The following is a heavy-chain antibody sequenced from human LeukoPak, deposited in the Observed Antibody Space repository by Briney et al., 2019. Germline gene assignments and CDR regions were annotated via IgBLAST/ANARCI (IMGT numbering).Heavy chain of an antibody. V-gene: IGHV3-30*18. Sequence: GGSLRLSCAASGFTFSSYSMNWVRQAPGKGLEWVGIISNDGNNKYYADSVKGRFTISRDNPKNILYLQMNSLRAEDTAVYYCAKDGGGTIDYWGQGTLVTVSS. CDR3: AKDGGGTIDY. CDR2: ISNDGNNK. D-gene: IGHD1-26*01. J-gene: IGHJ4*02. CDR1: GFTFSSYS.